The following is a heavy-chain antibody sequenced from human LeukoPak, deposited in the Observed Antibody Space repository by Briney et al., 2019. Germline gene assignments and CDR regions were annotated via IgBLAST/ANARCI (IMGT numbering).Heavy chain of an antibody. CDR3: AKERALLWFGQFSRGCMDV. V-gene: IGHV3-23*01. J-gene: IGHJ6*02. CDR1: GFTLSSFT. D-gene: IGHD3-10*01. Sequence: QTGGSLRLSCAASGFTLSSFTMSWVRLAPGKGLEWVSTISGSGNTTFYADFVRGRFTTSRDNSKNTLDLQMNSLRVEDTAVYYCAKERALLWFGQFSRGCMDVWGQGTTVSVSS. CDR2: ISGSGNTT.